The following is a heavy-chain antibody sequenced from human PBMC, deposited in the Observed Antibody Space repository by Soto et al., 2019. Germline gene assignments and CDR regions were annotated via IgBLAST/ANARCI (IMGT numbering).Heavy chain of an antibody. CDR3: AKDHKGANYGMDL. J-gene: IGHJ6*02. Sequence: QVQLVESGGGVVQPGRSLRLSCAASGFTFSNYGMHWVRQAPGKGLEWVAVISYDGSNKYYADSVKGRFTISRDNSKNTLYLQMTSGRAEDTAVYYGAKDHKGANYGMDLWGQGTTVTVSS. CDR2: ISYDGSNK. CDR1: GFTFSNYG. V-gene: IGHV3-30*18.